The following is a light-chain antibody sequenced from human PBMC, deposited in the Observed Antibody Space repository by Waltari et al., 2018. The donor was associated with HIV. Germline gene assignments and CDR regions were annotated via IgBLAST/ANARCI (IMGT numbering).Light chain of an antibody. CDR2: DVS. Sequence: QSALTQPASVSGSPGQSLTISFTGTSSAVGGYNHVSWYQQHPAKAPKVIIYDVSNQPSGVSNRFSGSKSGNTASLTISGLQAEDEADYYCTSYTTINTYVFGTGTKVTVL. J-gene: IGLJ1*01. CDR1: SSAVGGYNH. CDR3: TSYTTINTYV. V-gene: IGLV2-14*03.